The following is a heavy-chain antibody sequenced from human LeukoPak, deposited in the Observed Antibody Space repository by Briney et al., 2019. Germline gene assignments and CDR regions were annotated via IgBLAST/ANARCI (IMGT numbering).Heavy chain of an antibody. CDR2: IGGSDGST. J-gene: IGHJ4*02. CDR3: VKDRYVARGDYLDF. Sequence: GGSLRLSCVASGSTFNNYYMTWVRQAPGKGLEWVSTIGGSDGSTYYADSVKGRFTISRDNAKNTQSLQMSSLRTEDTAIYYCVKDRYVARGDYLDFWGQGTLVTVSS. D-gene: IGHD3-10*01. CDR1: GSTFNNYY. V-gene: IGHV3-23*01.